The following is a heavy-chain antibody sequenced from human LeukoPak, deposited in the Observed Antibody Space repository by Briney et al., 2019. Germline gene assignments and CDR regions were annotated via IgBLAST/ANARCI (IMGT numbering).Heavy chain of an antibody. CDR2: ISAYNGNS. D-gene: IGHD1-26*01. J-gene: IGHJ3*02. Sequence: ASVKVSCKASGYTFNSYGISWVRQAPGQGLEWMGWISAYNGNSNSAQKLQGRVTMTTDTSTSTAYIELRNLRSDDTAVYYCAKDSGNYSGAFDIWGQGTMVTVSS. CDR1: GYTFNSYG. CDR3: AKDSGNYSGAFDI. V-gene: IGHV1-18*01.